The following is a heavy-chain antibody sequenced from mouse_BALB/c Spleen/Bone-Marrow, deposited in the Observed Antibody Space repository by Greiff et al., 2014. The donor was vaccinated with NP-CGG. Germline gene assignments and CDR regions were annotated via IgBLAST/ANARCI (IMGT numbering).Heavy chain of an antibody. Sequence: DVQLVESGPGLVKPSQSLSLTCTVTGFSITSDYAWNWIRQFPGKKLEWMGYISYSGSTSYNPSLKSRISITRDTSKNQFFLQLNSVATEDTATYYCGRDDLLKVAYWGQGTLVTVSA. CDR1: GFSITSDYA. V-gene: IGHV3-2*02. CDR2: ISYSGST. D-gene: IGHD2-10*01. CDR3: GRDDLLKVAY. J-gene: IGHJ3*01.